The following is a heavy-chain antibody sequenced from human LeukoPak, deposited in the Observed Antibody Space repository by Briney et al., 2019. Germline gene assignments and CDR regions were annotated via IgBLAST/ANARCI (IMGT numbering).Heavy chain of an antibody. D-gene: IGHD1-26*01. CDR3: ARDGVGATTQFDY. V-gene: IGHV1-46*01. CDR2: INPSGGST. J-gene: IGHJ4*02. CDR1: GYTFTSYY. Sequence: GASVKVSSKASGYTFTSYYMHWVRQAPGQGLEWMGIINPSGGSTSYAQKFQGRVTMTRATSTSTVYMELSSLRSEDTAVYYCARDGVGATTQFDYWGQGTLVTVSS.